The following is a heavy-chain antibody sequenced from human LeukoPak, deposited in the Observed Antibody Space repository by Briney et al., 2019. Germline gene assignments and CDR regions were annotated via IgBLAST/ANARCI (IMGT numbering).Heavy chain of an antibody. J-gene: IGHJ4*02. CDR1: GFTFSSYD. CDR3: ARAGSSWTFDY. CDR2: IGTAGDT. D-gene: IGHD6-13*01. V-gene: IGHV3-13*01. Sequence: GGSLRLSCAASGFTFSSYDMHWVRQATGKGLEWVSAIGTAGDTYYPGSVKGRFTISRENAKNSLYLLMNSLRAGDTAVYYCARAGSSWTFDYWGQGTLVTVSS.